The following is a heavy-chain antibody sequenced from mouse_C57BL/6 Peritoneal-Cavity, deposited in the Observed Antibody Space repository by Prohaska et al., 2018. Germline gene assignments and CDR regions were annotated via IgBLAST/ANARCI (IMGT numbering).Heavy chain of an antibody. Sequence: QVQLQQSGPELVKPGASVKISCKASGYTFTDYYINWVTQRPGQGLEWIGWIFPGSGSTYYNEKFKGKATLTVDKSSSTAYMLLSSLISEDSAVYFWARGEFITTVVAFDYWGQGTTRTVSS. D-gene: IGHD1-1*01. V-gene: IGHV1-75*01. CDR1: GYTFTDYY. J-gene: IGHJ2*01. CDR3: ARGEFITTVVAFDY. CDR2: IFPGSGST.